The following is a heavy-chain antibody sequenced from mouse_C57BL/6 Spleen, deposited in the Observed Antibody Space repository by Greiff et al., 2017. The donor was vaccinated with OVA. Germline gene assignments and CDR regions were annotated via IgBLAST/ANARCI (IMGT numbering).Heavy chain of an antibody. J-gene: IGHJ2*01. CDR1: GYTFTSYW. D-gene: IGHD4-1*01. CDR2: INPNSGST. Sequence: QVQLQQPGAELVKPGASVKLSCKASGYTFTSYWMHWVKQRPGQGLEWIGMINPNSGSTNYHEKFKSKATLTEDKSSSTAYMQLSTLTSEDSAVYYCAKANWADYWGQGTTLTVSS. V-gene: IGHV1-64*01. CDR3: AKANWADY.